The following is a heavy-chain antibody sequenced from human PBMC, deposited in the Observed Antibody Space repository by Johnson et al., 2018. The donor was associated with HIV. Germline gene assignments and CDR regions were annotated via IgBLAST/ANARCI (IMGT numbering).Heavy chain of an antibody. CDR2: VNWNGART. J-gene: IGHJ3*02. Sequence: VQLVESGGGLVKPGGSLRLSCAASGFIFDDFGMNWVRHAPGKGLEWVSDVNWNGARTGYADSVKGRFTISRDNAKNSVYLQMNSLRAEDTALYYCARDGPRGSYGFDIRGQGTMVTV. D-gene: IGHD1-26*01. CDR3: ARDGPRGSYGFDI. V-gene: IGHV3-20*04. CDR1: GFIFDDFG.